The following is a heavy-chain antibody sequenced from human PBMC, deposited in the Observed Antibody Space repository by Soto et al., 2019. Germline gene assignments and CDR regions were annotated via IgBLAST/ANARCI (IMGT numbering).Heavy chain of an antibody. J-gene: IGHJ6*02. D-gene: IGHD6-13*01. CDR2: IHNSGNT. CDR3: GRAHRYLQQLVHYYYSMDV. V-gene: IGHV4-30-4*01. CDR1: GGSISSGDYY. Sequence: QVQLQESGPGLVKPSQTLSLTCTVSGGSISSGDYYWSWIRQPPGKGLEWIGHIHNSGNTYHNPSLKSRVTILVDRSKNQFSLKLTSVTAADTAVYYCGRAHRYLQQLVHYYYSMDVWGQGTTVTVSS.